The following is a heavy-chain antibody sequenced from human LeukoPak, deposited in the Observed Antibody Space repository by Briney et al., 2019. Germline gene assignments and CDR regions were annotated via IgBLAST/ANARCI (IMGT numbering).Heavy chain of an antibody. CDR3: ARDYYKNFDY. Sequence: GRSLRLSCAASGFTFSNYAMHWVRQAPGKGLEWVSSISSSSSYIFYADSVKGRFTISRDNAKNSLYLQMNSLRAEDTAVYYCARDYYKNFDYWGQGTLVTVSS. CDR1: GFTFSNYA. D-gene: IGHD3-22*01. CDR2: ISSSSSYI. V-gene: IGHV3-21*01. J-gene: IGHJ4*02.